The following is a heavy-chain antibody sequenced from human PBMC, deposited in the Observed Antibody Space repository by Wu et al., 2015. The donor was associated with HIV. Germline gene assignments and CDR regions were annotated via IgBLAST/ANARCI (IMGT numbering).Heavy chain of an antibody. J-gene: IGHJ4*02. CDR2: IIPIFGTA. Sequence: QVQLVQSGAEVKKPGSSVKVSCKASGDTFNSYAISWVRQAPGQGLEWMGGIIPIFGTANYAQKFQGRVTIITDESTSTAYMELSSLRSEDTAVYYXARHVLNYYGSGSYYPSFDYWARERWSPSPQ. CDR3: ARHVLNYYGSGSYYPSFDY. V-gene: IGHV1-69*05. D-gene: IGHD3-10*01. CDR1: GDTFNSYA.